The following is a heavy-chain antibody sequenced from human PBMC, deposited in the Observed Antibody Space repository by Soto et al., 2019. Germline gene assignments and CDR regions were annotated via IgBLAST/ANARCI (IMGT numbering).Heavy chain of an antibody. CDR2: LAYRGRP. J-gene: IGHJ5*01. CDR3: ARVSAAGTRWFDS. V-gene: IGHV4-31*03. CDR1: GASISSGGFY. D-gene: IGHD6-13*01. Sequence: QVQLQESGPGLVQPSQTLSLTCPVSGASISSGGFYWSWIRKLPGKGLEWIGYLAYRGRPFYNPSLNLRAIISRDAAKSLLSLNVIAVTWADTAVFYCARVSAAGTRWFDSWRQGTLVAVSS.